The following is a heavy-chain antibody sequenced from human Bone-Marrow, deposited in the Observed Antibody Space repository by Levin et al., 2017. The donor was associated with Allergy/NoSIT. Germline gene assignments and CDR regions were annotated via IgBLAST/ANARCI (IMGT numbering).Heavy chain of an antibody. CDR2: IHSGGST. CDR3: ARDLQFDY. J-gene: IGHJ4*02. Sequence: PGGSLRLSCAASGFTISTNYMSWVRQAPGKGLEWVSVIHSGGSTYYADSVKGRFTISRDNSKNTLYLQMNSLRAEDTAVYYCARDLQFDYWGQGTLVTVSS. V-gene: IGHV3-53*01. CDR1: GFTISTNY.